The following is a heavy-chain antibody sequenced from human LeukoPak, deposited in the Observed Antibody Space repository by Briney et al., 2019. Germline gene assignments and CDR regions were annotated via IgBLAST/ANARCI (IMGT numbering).Heavy chain of an antibody. J-gene: IGHJ3*02. CDR1: GGSISSGGYY. Sequence: KPSETLSLTCTVSGGSISSGGYYWSWIRQHPGKGLEWIGYIYYSGSTYYNPSLKSRVTISVDTSKNQFSLKLSSVTAADTAVYYCARDVPLYDSRRALGDAFDIWGQGTMVTVSS. CDR2: IYYSGST. V-gene: IGHV4-31*03. D-gene: IGHD3-22*01. CDR3: ARDVPLYDSRRALGDAFDI.